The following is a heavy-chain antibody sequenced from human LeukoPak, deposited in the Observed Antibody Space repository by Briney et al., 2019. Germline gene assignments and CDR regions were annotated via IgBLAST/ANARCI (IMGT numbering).Heavy chain of an antibody. Sequence: SETLSLTCTVSGGAISRYYWSWIRQPPGKGLEWIGYIYYSGTTNYNPSLKSRVTISVDTSKNQFSLKLSSVTAADTAVYYCARGVYIAAAQYGYWGQGTLVTVSS. CDR3: ARGVYIAAAQYGY. V-gene: IGHV4-59*01. CDR1: GGAISRYY. J-gene: IGHJ4*02. D-gene: IGHD6-13*01. CDR2: IYYSGTT.